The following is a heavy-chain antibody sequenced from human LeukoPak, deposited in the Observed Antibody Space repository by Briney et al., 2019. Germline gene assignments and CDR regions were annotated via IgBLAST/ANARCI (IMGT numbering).Heavy chain of an antibody. CDR3: ARARLPNTSGSWIAS. D-gene: IGHD3-10*01. Sequence: GASVKVSCKASGDTFTSHIFPWGGQAPGKGLEWLGEVLPVLGSPDYAHKFQGRVSITADESTNTAYMELNSLTVEDSAIYYCARARLPNTSGSWIASWGQGTLVTVSS. J-gene: IGHJ4*02. V-gene: IGHV1-69*10. CDR1: GDTFTSHI. CDR2: VLPVLGSP.